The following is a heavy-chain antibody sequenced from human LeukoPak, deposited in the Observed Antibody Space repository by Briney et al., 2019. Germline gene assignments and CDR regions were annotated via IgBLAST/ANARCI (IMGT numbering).Heavy chain of an antibody. CDR2: IYYSGYT. D-gene: IGHD3-22*01. J-gene: IGHJ3*02. V-gene: IGHV4-59*01. CDR3: ARWSSGYYDAFDI. Sequence: SETLSLTCTVSGGSISSYYWSWIRQPPGKGLEWIGYIYYSGYTNYNPSLKSRVTISVDTSKNQFSLKLSSVTAADTAVYYCARWSSGYYDAFDIWGQGTMVTLSS. CDR1: GGSISSYY.